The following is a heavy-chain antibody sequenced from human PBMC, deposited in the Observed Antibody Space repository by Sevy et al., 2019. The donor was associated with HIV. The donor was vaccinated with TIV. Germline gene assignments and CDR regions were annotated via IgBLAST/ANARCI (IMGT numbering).Heavy chain of an antibody. CDR3: AKGGYYSSGSDGYFDY. Sequence: GGSLRLSCAASGFTFDDYAMHWVRQAPGKGLEWVSGISWNSGSIGYADSVKGRFTISRDNAKNSLYLQMNSLRAEDTALYYCAKGGYYSSGSDGYFDYWDQGTLVTVSS. J-gene: IGHJ4*02. CDR2: ISWNSGSI. CDR1: GFTFDDYA. V-gene: IGHV3-9*01. D-gene: IGHD6-19*01.